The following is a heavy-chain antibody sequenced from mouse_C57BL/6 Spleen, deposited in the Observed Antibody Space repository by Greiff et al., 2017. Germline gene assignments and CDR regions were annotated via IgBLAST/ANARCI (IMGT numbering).Heavy chain of an antibody. CDR3: ARSGYDYDGAWFAY. CDR2: INPGSGGT. D-gene: IGHD2-4*01. J-gene: IGHJ3*01. Sequence: SGAELVRPGTSVKVSCKASGYAFTNYLIEWVKQRPGQGLEWIGVINPGSGGTNYNEKFKGKAKLPADKSSSTAYMQLSSLTSEDSAVSFCARSGYDYDGAWFAYWCQGTLVTVAA. V-gene: IGHV1-54*01. CDR1: GYAFTNYL.